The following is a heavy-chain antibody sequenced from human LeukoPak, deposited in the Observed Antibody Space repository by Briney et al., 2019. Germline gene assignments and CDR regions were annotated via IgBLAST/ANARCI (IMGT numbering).Heavy chain of an antibody. V-gene: IGHV1-8*03. J-gene: IGHJ5*02. CDR3: ARHTLWVRGVITAYNWFDP. CDR1: GYTFTSYD. D-gene: IGHD3-10*01. Sequence: GASVKVSCKASGYTFTSYDINWVRQATGQGLEWMGWMNPNSGNTGYAQKFQGRVTITRNTSISTAYMELSSLRSEDTAVYYCARHTLWVRGVITAYNWFDPWGQGTLVTVSS. CDR2: MNPNSGNT.